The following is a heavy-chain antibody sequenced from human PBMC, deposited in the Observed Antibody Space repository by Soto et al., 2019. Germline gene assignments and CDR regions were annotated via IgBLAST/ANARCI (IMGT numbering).Heavy chain of an antibody. CDR1: GGSISSYY. J-gene: IGHJ5*02. CDR3: GRIPKQGLYGFAP. CDR2: IYYSGST. D-gene: IGHD6-19*01. V-gene: IGHV4-59*01. Sequence: SETLSLTCTVSGGSISSYYWSWIRQPPGKGLEWIGYIYYSGSTNYNPSLKSRVTISVDTSKNQFSLKLSSVTAADTAVYYCGRIPKQGLYGFAPWGQGTLVTVSS.